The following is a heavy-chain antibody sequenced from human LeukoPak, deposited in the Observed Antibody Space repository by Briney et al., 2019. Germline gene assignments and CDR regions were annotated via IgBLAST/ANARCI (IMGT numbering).Heavy chain of an antibody. Sequence: GGSLRLSCAASGFTFSSYGIHWVRQAPGKGLEWVAFIRYDASNKYYADSVKGRFTISRDNSKNTLYLQMNSLRAGDTAVYYCATSGLSRFGFWGQGTLVTVSS. J-gene: IGHJ4*02. CDR2: IRYDASNK. D-gene: IGHD2/OR15-2a*01. CDR1: GFTFSSYG. CDR3: ATSGLSRFGF. V-gene: IGHV3-30*02.